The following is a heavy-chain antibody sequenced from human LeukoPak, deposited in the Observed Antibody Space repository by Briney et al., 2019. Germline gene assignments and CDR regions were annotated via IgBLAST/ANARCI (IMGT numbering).Heavy chain of an antibody. Sequence: GRSLRLSCAASGFTFSSYAMHWVRQAPGKGLEWVAVISYDGSNKYYADSVKGRFTISRDNSKNTLYLQMNSLRAEDTAVYYCARGPYNWNFLRSGFDYWGQGTLVTVSS. D-gene: IGHD1-7*01. CDR1: GFTFSSYA. V-gene: IGHV3-30-3*01. CDR2: ISYDGSNK. J-gene: IGHJ4*02. CDR3: ARGPYNWNFLRSGFDY.